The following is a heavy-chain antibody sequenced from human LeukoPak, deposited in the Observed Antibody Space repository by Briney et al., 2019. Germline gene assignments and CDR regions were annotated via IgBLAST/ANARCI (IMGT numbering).Heavy chain of an antibody. V-gene: IGHV4-34*01. CDR2: INHSGST. CDR1: GGSFSGYY. J-gene: IGHJ4*02. D-gene: IGHD2/OR15-2a*01. CDR3: ARNFQYFDLPGY. Sequence: PSETLSLTCAVYGGSFSGYYWSWIRQPPGKGLEWIGEINHSGSTYYNPSLKSRVTISVDTSKNQFSLKLISVTAADTAVYYCARNFQYFDLPGYWGQGTLVTVSS.